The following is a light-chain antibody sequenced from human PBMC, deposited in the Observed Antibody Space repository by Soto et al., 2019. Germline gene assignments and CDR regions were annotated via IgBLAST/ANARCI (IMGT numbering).Light chain of an antibody. J-gene: IGLJ2*01. V-gene: IGLV2-14*01. Sequence: QSALTQPASVSGSPGQSITISCTGTSSDVGGYNHVSWYQHSPGKTPKLILFAVSDRPSGVSHRFSGSKSGNTASLTISGLQAEDEADYYCCSYASLSTVVFGGGTKLTVL. CDR3: CSYASLSTVV. CDR1: SSDVGGYNH. CDR2: AVS.